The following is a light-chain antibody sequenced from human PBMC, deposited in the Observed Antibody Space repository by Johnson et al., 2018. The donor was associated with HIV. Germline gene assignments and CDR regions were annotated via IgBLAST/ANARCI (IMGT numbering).Light chain of an antibody. CDR2: ENN. V-gene: IGLV1-51*02. J-gene: IGLJ1*01. Sequence: QSFFTQPPSVSAAPGQKVTISCSGSSSNIGNNYVAWYQQLPGTAPKLLIYENNKRPTGITDRFSGSKSGTSATLGITGLQTGDEADYYCGTWDSSLSAGPYVFGTGTKVTVL. CDR1: SSNIGNNY. CDR3: GTWDSSLSAGPYV.